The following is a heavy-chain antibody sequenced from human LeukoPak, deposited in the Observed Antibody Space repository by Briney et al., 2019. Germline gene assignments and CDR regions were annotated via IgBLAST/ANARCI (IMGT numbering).Heavy chain of an antibody. CDR1: GFTFSSYA. CDR3: ARASSGYYYESEYFQH. Sequence: GGSLRLSCAASGFTFSSYAMSWVRQAPGKGLEWVSYISSSSSTIYYADSVKGRFTISRDNAKNSLYLQMNSLRAEDTAVYYCARASSGYYYESEYFQHWGQGTLVTVSS. CDR2: ISSSSSTI. J-gene: IGHJ1*01. D-gene: IGHD3-22*01. V-gene: IGHV3-48*04.